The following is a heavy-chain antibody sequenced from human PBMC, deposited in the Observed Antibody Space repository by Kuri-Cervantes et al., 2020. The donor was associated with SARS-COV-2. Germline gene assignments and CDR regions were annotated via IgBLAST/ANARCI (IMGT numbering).Heavy chain of an antibody. Sequence: GESLKISCAASGFTFSSYAMHWVRQAPGKGLEWVAVISYDGSNKYYADSVKGRFTISRDNAKNSLYLQMNSLRAEDTAVYCCASSIASGAFDIWGQGTMVTVSS. CDR2: ISYDGSNK. CDR3: ASSIASGAFDI. V-gene: IGHV3-30-3*01. CDR1: GFTFSSYA. D-gene: IGHD1-26*01. J-gene: IGHJ3*02.